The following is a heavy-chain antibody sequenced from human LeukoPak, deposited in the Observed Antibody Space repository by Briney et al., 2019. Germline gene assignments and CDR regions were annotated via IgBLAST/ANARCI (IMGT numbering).Heavy chain of an antibody. V-gene: IGHV3-43*02. CDR2: ISVYGGST. CDR3: AKDISATSGWYGY. Sequence: SLISVYGGSTYYADSVKGRFTISRENSKNSLYLQMNSLRTEDTALYYCAKDISATSGWYGYWGQGTLVTVSS. J-gene: IGHJ4*02. D-gene: IGHD6-19*01.